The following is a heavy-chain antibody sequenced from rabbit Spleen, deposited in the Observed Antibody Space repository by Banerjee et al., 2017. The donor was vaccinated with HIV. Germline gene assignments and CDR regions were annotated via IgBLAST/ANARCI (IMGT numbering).Heavy chain of an antibody. CDR1: GVSFSGSSY. CDR2: IDASDSGFT. CDR3: ARDTSSSFSSYGMDL. Sequence: QEQLEESGGDLVKPGASLTLTCIASGVSFSGSSYMCWVRPAPGKGLEWIACIDASDSGFTYFASWAKGRFTISKTSSTTVTLQMTSLTAADTATYFCARDTSSSFSSYGMDLWGPGTLVTVS. V-gene: IGHV1S45*01. D-gene: IGHD1-1*01. J-gene: IGHJ6*01.